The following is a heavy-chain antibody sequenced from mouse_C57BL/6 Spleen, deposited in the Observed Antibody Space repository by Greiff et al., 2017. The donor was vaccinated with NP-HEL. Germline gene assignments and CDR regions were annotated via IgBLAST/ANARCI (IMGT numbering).Heavy chain of an antibody. V-gene: IGHV2-9-1*01. Sequence: VKLMESGPGLVAPSQSLSITCTVSGFSLTSYAISWVRQPPGKGLEWLGVIWTGGGTNYNSALKSRLSISKDNSKSQVFLKMNSLQTDDTARYYCARSYDEDYYAMDYWGQGTSVTVSS. D-gene: IGHD2-12*01. J-gene: IGHJ4*01. CDR3: ARSYDEDYYAMDY. CDR2: IWTGGGT. CDR1: GFSLTSYA.